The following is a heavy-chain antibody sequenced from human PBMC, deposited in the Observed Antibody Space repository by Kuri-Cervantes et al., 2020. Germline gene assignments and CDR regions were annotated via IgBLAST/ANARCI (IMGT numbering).Heavy chain of an antibody. Sequence: GESLKISCAASGFTVSSNYISWVRQAPGRGLEWVSVIYSGGSTYYADTVKGRFTISRDNSKNTLYLQMNSLRAEDTAVYYCAKNSPEIWFGELLYSFYYYGMDVWGQETTVTVSS. J-gene: IGHJ6*02. CDR3: AKNSPEIWFGELLYSFYYYGMDV. D-gene: IGHD3-10*01. CDR1: GFTVSSNY. CDR2: IYSGGST. V-gene: IGHV3-53*05.